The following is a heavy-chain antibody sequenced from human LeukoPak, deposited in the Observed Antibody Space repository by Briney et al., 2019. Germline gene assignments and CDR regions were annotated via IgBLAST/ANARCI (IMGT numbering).Heavy chain of an antibody. V-gene: IGHV3-11*04. J-gene: IGHJ4*02. Sequence: GGSLRLSCAASGFTFSDYYMTWIRQAPGKGLEWVSFISSSSGSTIYYADSVKGRFTISRDNAKNSLYLQMDSLRVEDTAVYYCARASYSSNWYYFDYWGQGTLVTASS. D-gene: IGHD4-11*01. CDR2: ISSSSGSTI. CDR1: GFTFSDYY. CDR3: ARASYSSNWYYFDY.